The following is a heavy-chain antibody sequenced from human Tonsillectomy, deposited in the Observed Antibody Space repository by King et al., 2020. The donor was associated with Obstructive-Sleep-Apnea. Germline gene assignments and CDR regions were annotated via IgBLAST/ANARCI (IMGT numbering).Heavy chain of an antibody. D-gene: IGHD3-10*01. CDR3: ARDHIGSGGQYYFDY. J-gene: IGHJ4*02. CDR2: INPSGGST. V-gene: IGHV1-46*01. Sequence: VQLVQSGAEVKKPGASVKVSCKASGYTFSSYYMHWVRQAPGQGLEWMGIINPSGGSTSYAHKLQGRVTMTRATATSTVYLELSSLRAEDTAVYYCARDHIGSGGQYYFDYWGQGTLVTVSS. CDR1: GYTFSSYY.